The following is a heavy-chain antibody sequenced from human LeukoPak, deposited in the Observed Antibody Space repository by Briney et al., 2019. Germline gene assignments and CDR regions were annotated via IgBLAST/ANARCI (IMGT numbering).Heavy chain of an antibody. Sequence: SETLSLTCTVSGGSISSYYWSWIRQPPGKGLEWIGYIYYSGSTNYNPSLKSRVTISVDTSKNQFSLKLSSVTAADTAVYYCARDVPMYSGSHLYYYMDVWGKGTTVTVSS. CDR3: ARDVPMYSGSHLYYYMDV. CDR2: IYYSGST. J-gene: IGHJ6*03. CDR1: GGSISSYY. V-gene: IGHV4-59*01. D-gene: IGHD1-26*01.